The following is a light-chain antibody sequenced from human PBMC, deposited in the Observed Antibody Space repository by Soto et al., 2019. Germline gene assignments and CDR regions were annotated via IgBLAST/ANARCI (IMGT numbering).Light chain of an antibody. J-gene: IGKJ1*01. V-gene: IGKV3-20*01. CDR1: ESVDSNY. CDR3: QHYSDSPQT. CDR2: GAA. Sequence: EIVLTQSPGTLSLSPGERATLSCRATESVDSNYLAWYQQKPGQAPRLLIYGAASRDTGTPDRFSGSGSGTDFILTISRLDPEDYAVYYCQHYSDSPQTFGQGTKVEIK.